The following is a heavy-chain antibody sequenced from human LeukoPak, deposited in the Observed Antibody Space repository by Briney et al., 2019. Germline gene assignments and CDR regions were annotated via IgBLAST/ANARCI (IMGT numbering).Heavy chain of an antibody. Sequence: GGSLRLSHAASWFTVSSNYMSWVRQAPGKGLEWVSVIYSGGSTYYADSVKGRFTISRDNSKNTLYLQMNSLRAEDTAVYYCARLIVEGDWFDPWGQGTLVTVSS. CDR2: IYSGGST. V-gene: IGHV3-53*01. J-gene: IGHJ5*02. D-gene: IGHD3-22*01. CDR1: WFTVSSNY. CDR3: ARLIVEGDWFDP.